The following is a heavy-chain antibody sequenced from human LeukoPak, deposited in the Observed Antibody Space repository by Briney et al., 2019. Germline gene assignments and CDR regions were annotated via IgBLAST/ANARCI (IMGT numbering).Heavy chain of an antibody. D-gene: IGHD1-1*01. CDR2: IYSGGST. V-gene: IGHV3-53*01. CDR3: AGHEGSNWHAGVYFQH. CDR1: GFTVSSNY. Sequence: GGSLRLSCAASGFTVSSNYMSWVRQAPGKGLEWVSVIYSGGSTYYADSVKGRFTISRDNSKNTLYLQMNSLRADDTAVYYCAGHEGSNWHAGVYFQHWGQGTLVTVSS. J-gene: IGHJ1*01.